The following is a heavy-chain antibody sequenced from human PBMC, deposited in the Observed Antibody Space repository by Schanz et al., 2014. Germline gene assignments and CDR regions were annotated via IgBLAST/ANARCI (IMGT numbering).Heavy chain of an antibody. CDR3: PRDGGALAVFAFDI. V-gene: IGHV3-23*04. D-gene: IGHD6-19*01. Sequence: EVQLVESGGGLVKPGESLRLSCAASGFIFSAYTMNWVRQAPGKGLEWVSTISGRSGTTNYADSVKGRFSISRDNSKNTLYLQVNSLRAEDTAVYYCPRDGGALAVFAFDIWGQGTMVTVSS. CDR1: GFIFSAYT. J-gene: IGHJ3*02. CDR2: ISGRSGTT.